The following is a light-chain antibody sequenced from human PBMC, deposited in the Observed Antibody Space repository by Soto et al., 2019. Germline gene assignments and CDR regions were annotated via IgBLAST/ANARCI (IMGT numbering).Light chain of an antibody. J-gene: IGKJ1*01. CDR1: QSVSPY. Sequence: EIVMTQSPAILSVSPGERATLSCRASQSVSPYLAWYQQKPGQAPRLLIHGASTRATGIPARLSGSGSGTEFTLTISSLQSEDFAVYYCLQYNYWPPTFGQGTKVDIK. CDR2: GAS. V-gene: IGKV3-15*01. CDR3: LQYNYWPPT.